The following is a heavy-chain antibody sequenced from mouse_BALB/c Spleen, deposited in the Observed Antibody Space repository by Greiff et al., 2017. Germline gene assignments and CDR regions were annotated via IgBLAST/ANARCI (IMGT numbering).Heavy chain of an antibody. J-gene: IGHJ4*01. V-gene: IGHV1-69*02. D-gene: IGHD1-2*01. Sequence: VQLQQPGAELVRPGASVKLSCKASGYTFTSYWINWVKQRPGQGLEWIGNIYPSDSYTNYNQKFKDKATLTADKSSSTAYMQLSSLTSEDSAVYFCARDYGYSPSYYAMDYWGQGTSVTVSS. CDR3: ARDYGYSPSYYAMDY. CDR2: IYPSDSYT. CDR1: GYTFTSYW.